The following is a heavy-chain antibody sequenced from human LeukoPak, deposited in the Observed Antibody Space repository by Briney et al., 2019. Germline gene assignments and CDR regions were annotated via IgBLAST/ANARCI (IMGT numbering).Heavy chain of an antibody. CDR2: IHYSGST. J-gene: IGHJ3*02. Sequence: PSETLSLTCTVSGDSISSYYWSWIRQPPGKGLEWIGYIHYSGSTNYNPSLKSRVTISVDTSKNQFSLKLSSVTAADTAVYYCARDNYDTDAFDIWGQGTMVTVSS. V-gene: IGHV4-59*01. CDR3: ARDNYDTDAFDI. CDR1: GDSISSYY. D-gene: IGHD3-9*01.